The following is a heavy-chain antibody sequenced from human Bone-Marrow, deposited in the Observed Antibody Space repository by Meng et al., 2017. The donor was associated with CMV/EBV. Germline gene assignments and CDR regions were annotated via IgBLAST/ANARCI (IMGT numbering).Heavy chain of an antibody. CDR3: ARGQDIGAF. CDR1: GFTFTRHW. Sequence: GGSLRLSCVASGFTFTRHWMIWVRQPPGKGLEWVANIKEEGSKKFYVDSVKGRFTISRDNSKNSLFLQMNSLRVEDTAVYYCARGQDIGAFWGQGTLVTVSS. D-gene: IGHD5-12*01. CDR2: IKEEGSKK. J-gene: IGHJ4*02. V-gene: IGHV3-7*01.